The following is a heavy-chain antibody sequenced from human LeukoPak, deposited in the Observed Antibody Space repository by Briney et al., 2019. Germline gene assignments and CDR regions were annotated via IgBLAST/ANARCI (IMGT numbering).Heavy chain of an antibody. CDR3: ARDYFSYCDGLETYMSPDY. CDR1: GYSFTSYW. D-gene: IGHD3-10*01. Sequence: GESLKISCKGSGYSFTSYWIGWVRQTPGKGLEWMGIIYPGDSETKYSPSFQGQVTISVDKSISTAYLQWSSLKASDTAMYYCARDYFSYCDGLETYMSPDYWGQGTLVTVSS. V-gene: IGHV5-51*01. J-gene: IGHJ4*02. CDR2: IYPGDSET.